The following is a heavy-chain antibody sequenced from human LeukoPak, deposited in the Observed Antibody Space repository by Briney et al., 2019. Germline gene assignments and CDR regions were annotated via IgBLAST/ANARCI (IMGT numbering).Heavy chain of an antibody. Sequence: GGSLRLSCAASGFTVSSNYMSWVRQAPGKGLEWVSVIYSGGTTYYADSVKGRFTISRDNSKNTLYLQMNSLRAEDTAVYYCARDQGNYGDYFDYWGQGTLVTASS. J-gene: IGHJ4*02. CDR3: ARDQGNYGDYFDY. CDR1: GFTVSSNY. D-gene: IGHD4-17*01. CDR2: IYSGGTT. V-gene: IGHV3-66*02.